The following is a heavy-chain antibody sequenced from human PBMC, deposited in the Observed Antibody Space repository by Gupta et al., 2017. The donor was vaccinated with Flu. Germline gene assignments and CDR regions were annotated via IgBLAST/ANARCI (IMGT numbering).Heavy chain of an antibody. V-gene: IGHV3-30*18. J-gene: IGHJ6*02. CDR3: AKDRVRRSSGYGMDV. CDR1: GFTFSNYG. D-gene: IGHD6-25*01. Sequence: QVQLVEPGGGVVQPGGSLRLSCAVSGFTFSNYGFYWVRQAPGKGLEWVSVISYDGVNKNYADSVKGRFTISRDNSKNTLYMQMNNLRTEDTAVYYCAKDRVRRSSGYGMDVWGQGTTVTVSS. CDR2: ISYDGVNK.